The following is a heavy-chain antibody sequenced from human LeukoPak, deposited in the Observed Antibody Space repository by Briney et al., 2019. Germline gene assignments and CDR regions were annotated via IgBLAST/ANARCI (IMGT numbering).Heavy chain of an antibody. V-gene: IGHV3-30*18. CDR3: AKDHQGSGSGWYGGYFDY. CDR2: TSYDGSSK. D-gene: IGHD6-19*01. J-gene: IGHJ4*02. CDR1: GFTFSSYG. Sequence: PGRSLRLSCAASGFTFSSYGMHGVRQAPGKGLEWVAVTSYDGSSKYYADSVKGRFTISRDKSKNTLYLQMNSLRAEDMAVYYCAKDHQGSGSGWYGGYFDYWGQGALVTVSS.